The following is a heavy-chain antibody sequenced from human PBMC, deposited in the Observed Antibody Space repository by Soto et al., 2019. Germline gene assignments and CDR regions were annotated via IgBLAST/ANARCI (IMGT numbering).Heavy chain of an antibody. CDR3: ASVGYSGSGSGK. J-gene: IGHJ4*02. CDR2: IYYSGST. D-gene: IGHD5-12*01. CDR1: GTSISSYY. Sequence: QVQLHESGPGLVKPSETLALTCTVSGTSISSYYWSWVRQPPGKGLEWIGHIYYSGSTNYDPSLKSRATISVDTSKNQFSLTLTSVTAADTAVYYCASVGYSGSGSGKWGQGTLVTVSS. V-gene: IGHV4-59*08.